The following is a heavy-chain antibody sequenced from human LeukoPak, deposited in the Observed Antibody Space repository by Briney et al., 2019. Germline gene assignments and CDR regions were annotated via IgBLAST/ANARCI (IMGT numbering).Heavy chain of an antibody. Sequence: GGSLRLSCAASGFTVSTNCMTRVRQAPGKGLEWVSTIYSGGTTYYADSVMGRFTISRHNSRNTLYLQMNSLRAEDTAVYYCARVDTVMAYYFDLWGQGTLVTVSS. J-gene: IGHJ4*02. V-gene: IGHV3-53*04. D-gene: IGHD5-18*01. CDR1: GFTVSTNC. CDR2: IYSGGTT. CDR3: ARVDTVMAYYFDL.